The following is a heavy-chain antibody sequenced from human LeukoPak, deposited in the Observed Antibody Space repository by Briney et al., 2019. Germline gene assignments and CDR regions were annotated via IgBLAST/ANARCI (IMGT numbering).Heavy chain of an antibody. CDR1: GFTFDDYG. CDR3: ARSLTIREGDAFDI. CDR2: INWNGGST. J-gene: IGHJ3*02. D-gene: IGHD3-10*01. V-gene: IGHV3-20*04. Sequence: GGSLRLSCAASGFTFDDYGMSWVRQAPGKGLEWVSGINWNGGSTGYADSVKGRFTISRDNAKNSLYLQMNSLRAEVTALYYCARSLTIREGDAFDIWGQGTMVTVSS.